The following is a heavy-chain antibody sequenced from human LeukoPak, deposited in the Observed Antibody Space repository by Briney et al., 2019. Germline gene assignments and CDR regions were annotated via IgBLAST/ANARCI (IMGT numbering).Heavy chain of an antibody. V-gene: IGHV1-69*04. CDR3: ARVEMECCSGGSWYNYYYYYGMGV. CDR2: IFPILGTA. J-gene: IGHJ6*02. Sequence: SVTVTCKASGGTISSYAISWVRQPPGQGLEWMGRIFPILGTANYAQKFQGRVTITADKSTRTAYKEMSSLRSEDTTVYYCARVEMECCSGGSWYNYYYYYGMGVWGQGTTVTVAS. CDR1: GGTISSYA. D-gene: IGHD2-15*01.